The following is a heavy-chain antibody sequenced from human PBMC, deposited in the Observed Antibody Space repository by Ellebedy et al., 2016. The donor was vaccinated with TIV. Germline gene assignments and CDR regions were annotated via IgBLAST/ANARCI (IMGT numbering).Heavy chain of an antibody. V-gene: IGHV6-1*01. Sequence: SQTLSLTXAISGDSVSSNSAAWIWIRQSPSRGLEWLGRTYYRSKWYNEYAGSVKSRITINPDTSKNQFSLQLNSVTPEDTAVYFCARMVYATTGWGIDCWGQGTRVTVSS. CDR2: TYYRSKWYN. D-gene: IGHD2-8*01. J-gene: IGHJ4*02. CDR3: ARMVYATTGWGIDC. CDR1: GDSVSSNSAA.